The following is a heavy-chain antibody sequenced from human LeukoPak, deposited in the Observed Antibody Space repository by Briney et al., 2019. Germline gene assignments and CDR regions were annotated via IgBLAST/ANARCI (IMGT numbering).Heavy chain of an antibody. CDR3: ARDPKAGIAAAGTLWAIDY. V-gene: IGHV1-46*01. D-gene: IGHD6-13*01. Sequence: ASVKVSCKASGYTFTSYYMHWVRQAPGQGLERMGIINPSGGSTSYAQKFQGRVTMTRDMSTSTVYMELSSLRSEDTAVYYCARDPKAGIAAAGTLWAIDYWGQGTLVTVSS. CDR1: GYTFTSYY. J-gene: IGHJ4*02. CDR2: INPSGGST.